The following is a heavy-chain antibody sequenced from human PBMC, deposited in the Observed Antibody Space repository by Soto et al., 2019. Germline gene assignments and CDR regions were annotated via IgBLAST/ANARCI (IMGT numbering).Heavy chain of an antibody. Sequence: GGSLRLSCAASGFTFSSYAMSWVRQAPGKGLEWVSAISGSGGSTYYADSVKGRFTISRDNSKNTLYLQMNSLRAEDTAVYYCAKARYYYDSSSRFDYWGQGTLVTVSS. J-gene: IGHJ4*02. CDR1: GFTFSSYA. CDR2: ISGSGGST. D-gene: IGHD3-22*01. CDR3: AKARYYYDSSSRFDY. V-gene: IGHV3-23*01.